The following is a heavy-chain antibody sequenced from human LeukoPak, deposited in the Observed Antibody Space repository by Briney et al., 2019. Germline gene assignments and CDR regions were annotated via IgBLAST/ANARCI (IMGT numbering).Heavy chain of an antibody. CDR1: GYAFTSYG. CDR2: ISAYNGNT. Sequence: GASVKVSCKASGYAFTSYGISWVRQAPGQGLEWMGWISAYNGNTNYAQKLQGRVTMTTDTSTSTAYMELRSLRSDDTAVYYCAWYYGSGAPYGMDVWGQGTTVTVSS. V-gene: IGHV1-18*01. J-gene: IGHJ6*02. CDR3: AWYYGSGAPYGMDV. D-gene: IGHD3-10*01.